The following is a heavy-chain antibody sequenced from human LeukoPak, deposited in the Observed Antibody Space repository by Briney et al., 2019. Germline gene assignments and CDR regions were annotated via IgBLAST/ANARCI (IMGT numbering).Heavy chain of an antibody. CDR2: IDPSDSYT. CDR1: GXSFTSYC. Sequence: GESLRISFKGSGXSFTSYCISWVRQMPGKGLEWMGRIDPSDSYTNYSPSFQGHVTISADKSISTAYLQWSSLKASDTAMYYCARQYYYDSSGYRYWGQGTLVTVSS. CDR3: ARQYYYDSSGYRY. D-gene: IGHD3-22*01. J-gene: IGHJ4*02. V-gene: IGHV5-10-1*01.